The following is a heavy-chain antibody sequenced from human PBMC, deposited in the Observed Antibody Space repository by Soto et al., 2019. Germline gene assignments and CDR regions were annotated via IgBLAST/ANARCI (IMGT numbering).Heavy chain of an antibody. D-gene: IGHD5-18*01. CDR3: AKDNGYSHTRGTDV. CDR2: ISYDGSNK. CDR1: GFTFSSYG. V-gene: IGHV3-30*18. J-gene: IGHJ6*02. Sequence: QVQLVESGGGVVQPGRSLRLSCAASGFTFSSYGMHWVRQAPGKGLEWVAVISYDGSNKYYVDSVKGRFTISRDNSKNTLYLQMNSLRAEDTAVYYCAKDNGYSHTRGTDVWGQGTTVTVSS.